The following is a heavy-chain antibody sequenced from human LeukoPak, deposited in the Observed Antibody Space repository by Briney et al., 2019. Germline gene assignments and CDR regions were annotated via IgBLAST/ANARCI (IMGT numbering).Heavy chain of an antibody. D-gene: IGHD3-3*01. J-gene: IGHJ5*02. V-gene: IGHV4-30-4*08. CDR3: ARARLRFFGGRGGNWFDP. CDR1: GGSISSGDYY. Sequence: SETLSLTCTVSGGSISSGDYYWSWIRQPPGKGLEWIGHIYYSGSTYYNPSLKSRVTISVDTSKNQFSLKLSSVTAADTAVYYCARARLRFFGGRGGNWFDPWGQGTLVTVSS. CDR2: IYYSGST.